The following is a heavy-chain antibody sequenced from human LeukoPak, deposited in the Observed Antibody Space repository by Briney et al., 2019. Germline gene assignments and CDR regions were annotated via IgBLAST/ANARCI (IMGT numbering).Heavy chain of an antibody. V-gene: IGHV4-4*07. Sequence: SETLSLTCTVSGGSISSYYWSWIRQPAGKGQEWVGRIYTSGSTNYNPSLKSRVTISVDTSKNQFSLKLSSVTAADTAVSYCARELRQVRGVIIDYWGQGTLVNVSS. J-gene: IGHJ4*02. CDR1: GGSISSYY. CDR3: ARELRQVRGVIIDY. D-gene: IGHD3-10*01. CDR2: IYTSGST.